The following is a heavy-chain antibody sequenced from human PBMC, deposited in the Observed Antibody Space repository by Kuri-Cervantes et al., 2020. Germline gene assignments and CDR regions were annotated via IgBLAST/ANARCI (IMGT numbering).Heavy chain of an antibody. CDR2: ILNSGST. Sequence: SETLSLTCTVSGDSISTYYWSWIRQPPGKGLECSGYILNSGSTKYNPSFKSRFTISVDTSKNQFYLKLRSVTAADTAVYFCARAMVDSIAYLVWFDPWGQGTLVTVSS. V-gene: IGHV4-59*01. J-gene: IGHJ5*02. CDR1: GDSISTYY. CDR3: ARAMVDSIAYLVWFDP. D-gene: IGHD3-22*01.